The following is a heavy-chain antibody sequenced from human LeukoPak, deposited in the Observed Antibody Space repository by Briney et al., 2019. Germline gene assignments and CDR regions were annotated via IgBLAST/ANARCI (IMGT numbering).Heavy chain of an antibody. V-gene: IGHV4-59*01. CDR3: ARGTVSYYDSSGHFDY. Sequence: SETLSLTCTVSGGSISSYYWSWIRQPPGKGLEWIGYIYYSASTNCNPSLKSRVTISVDTSKNQLSLKLSSVTAADTAVYYCARGTVSYYDSSGHFDYWGQGTLVTVSS. J-gene: IGHJ4*02. CDR2: IYYSAST. CDR1: GGSISSYY. D-gene: IGHD3-22*01.